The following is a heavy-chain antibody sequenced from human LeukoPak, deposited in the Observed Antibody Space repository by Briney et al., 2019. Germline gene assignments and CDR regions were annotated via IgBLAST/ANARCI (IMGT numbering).Heavy chain of an antibody. Sequence: ASVKVSCKASGYTFTSYYMHWVRQAPGQGLEWMGWISTYDGNTNYAQNLQGRVTMTTDTSTSTAYMELRSLRSDDTAVYYCARDRCSSTSCYLLAPLGSSPDAFDIWGQGTMVTVSS. CDR1: GYTFTSYY. J-gene: IGHJ3*02. CDR2: ISTYDGNT. V-gene: IGHV1-18*04. CDR3: ARDRCSSTSCYLLAPLGSSPDAFDI. D-gene: IGHD2-2*01.